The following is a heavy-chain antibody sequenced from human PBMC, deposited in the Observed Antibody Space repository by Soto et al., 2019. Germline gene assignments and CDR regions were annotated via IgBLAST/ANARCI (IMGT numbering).Heavy chain of an antibody. CDR1: GVTSRSFV. D-gene: IGHD1-26*01. CDR3: ARVRVWELLDY. J-gene: IGHJ4*02. V-gene: IGHV1-69*01. CDR2: IIPIFGTA. Sequence: QVQLVQSGAEVKKPGSSGRVSGKLLGVTSRSFVIRWVHQAPGQGLEWLGGIIPIFGTAKYAQKFQGRVTITADESTSTAYMELSSLRSEDTAVYYCARVRVWELLDYWGQGTLVTVSS.